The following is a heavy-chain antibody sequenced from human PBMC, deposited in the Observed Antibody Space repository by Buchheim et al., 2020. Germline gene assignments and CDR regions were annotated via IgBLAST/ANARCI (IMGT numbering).Heavy chain of an antibody. J-gene: IGHJ4*02. CDR1: GFTFSSYA. CDR3: AKHALVRKIIRIAVAGTAFDY. D-gene: IGHD6-19*01. Sequence: EVQLLESGGGLVQPGGSLRLSCAASGFTFSSYAMSWVRQAPGKGLEWVSAISGSGGSTYYADSVKGRFTISRDNSKNTLYLQMNSLRAEDTAVYYCAKHALVRKIIRIAVAGTAFDYWGQGTL. V-gene: IGHV3-23*01. CDR2: ISGSGGST.